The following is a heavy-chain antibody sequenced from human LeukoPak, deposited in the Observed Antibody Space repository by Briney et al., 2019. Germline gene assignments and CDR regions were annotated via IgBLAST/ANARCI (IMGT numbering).Heavy chain of an antibody. V-gene: IGHV1-2*02. J-gene: IGHJ4*02. CDR2: INPNSGGT. Sequence: GASVKVSCKASGYTFTGYYMHWVRQAPGQGLEWMGWINPNSGGTNYAQKFQGRVTMTRDTSISTAYMELSRLRSDDTAVYYCAREGPLGLTTILSGYYRYWGQGTLVTVSS. D-gene: IGHD3-9*01. CDR1: GYTFTGYY. CDR3: AREGPLGLTTILSGYYRY.